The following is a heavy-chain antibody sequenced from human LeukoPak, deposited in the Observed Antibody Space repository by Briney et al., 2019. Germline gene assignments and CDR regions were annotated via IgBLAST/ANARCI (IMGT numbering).Heavy chain of an antibody. Sequence: KPSETLSLTCAVYGGSFSGYYWSWIRQPPGKGLEWIGEINHSGSTNYNPSLKSRVTISVDTSKNQFSLKLSSVTAADTAVYYCARIEKWVYYFDYWGQGTLVTVSS. J-gene: IGHJ4*02. D-gene: IGHD2-8*01. CDR1: GGSFSGYY. CDR2: INHSGST. V-gene: IGHV4-34*01. CDR3: ARIEKWVYYFDY.